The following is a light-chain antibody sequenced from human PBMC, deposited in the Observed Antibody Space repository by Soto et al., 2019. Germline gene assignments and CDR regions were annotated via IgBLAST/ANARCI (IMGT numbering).Light chain of an antibody. J-gene: IGKJ4*01. CDR1: QSVSRY. CDR2: DKS. V-gene: IGKV3-11*01. Sequence: EIVLTQSPATLSLSPGERATLSCRASQSVSRYLAWYQQKPGQAPRLLIYDKSNRATGIPTRFSGSVSGTDFTLTISSLEPEDFAIYYCQQRSNWLLTFGGGTKVEIK. CDR3: QQRSNWLLT.